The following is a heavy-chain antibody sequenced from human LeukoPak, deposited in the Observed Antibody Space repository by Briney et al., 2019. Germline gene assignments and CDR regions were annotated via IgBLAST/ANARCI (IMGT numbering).Heavy chain of an antibody. V-gene: IGHV1-69*05. D-gene: IGHD4-17*01. CDR1: GTFSTHA. J-gene: IGHJ4*02. Sequence: SVKVSCKASGTFSTHALSWVRQAPGQGLEWMERVIPMFDTVIYAQKFQDRVTITTDKSTSTAYMELSSLRSEDTAVYYCARDSKTLTTEPGHFDYWGQGTLVSVSP. CDR2: VIPMFDTV. CDR3: ARDSKTLTTEPGHFDY.